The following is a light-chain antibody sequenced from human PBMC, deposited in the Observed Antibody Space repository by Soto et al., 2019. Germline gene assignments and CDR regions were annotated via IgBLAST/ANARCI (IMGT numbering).Light chain of an antibody. V-gene: IGKV1-39*01. CDR2: AAS. CDR1: QSISSY. J-gene: IGKJ1*01. Sequence: DIQMTQSPSSLSASVGDRVTITCRASQSISSYLNWYQQKPGKAPKLLIYAASSLQSGVPSRFSGSGSGTDFTLTISSLQPEDFATYYCQHANSYSEAFGQGTKV. CDR3: QHANSYSEA.